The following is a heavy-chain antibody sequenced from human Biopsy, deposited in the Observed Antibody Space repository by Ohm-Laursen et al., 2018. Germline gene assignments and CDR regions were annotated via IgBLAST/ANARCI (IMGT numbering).Heavy chain of an antibody. Sequence: SETLSLTCTVSGESMGTYYWSWIRQPSGKVMEWIASIYYSGTTHKNPSLKSRVTISVDTSQGLLSLDLSSVTAADTAVYYCARVRGGFLEWFDYWGQGTLVTVSS. CDR3: ARVRGGFLEWFDY. V-gene: IGHV4-59*01. D-gene: IGHD3-3*01. CDR1: GESMGTYY. J-gene: IGHJ5*01. CDR2: IYYSGTT.